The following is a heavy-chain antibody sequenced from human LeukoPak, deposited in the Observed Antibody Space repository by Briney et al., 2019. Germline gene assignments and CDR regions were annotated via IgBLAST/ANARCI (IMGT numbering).Heavy chain of an antibody. CDR2: ISGSGGTT. Sequence: SGGSLRLSCVASGFTFSNYGMNWVRQAPGKGLEWVSVISGSGGTTYYADSVKGRFTISRDNSKNALFLQMNSLRAEDTAIYYCAKGYSGGWYYSGMDVWGKGTTVTVSS. V-gene: IGHV3-23*01. J-gene: IGHJ6*04. CDR3: AKGYSGGWYYSGMDV. D-gene: IGHD6-19*01. CDR1: GFTFSNYG.